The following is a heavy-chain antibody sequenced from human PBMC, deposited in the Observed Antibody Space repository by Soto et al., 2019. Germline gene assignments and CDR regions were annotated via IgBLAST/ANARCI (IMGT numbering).Heavy chain of an antibody. D-gene: IGHD6-19*01. CDR3: ARVFIAVAGTRGSWDY. Sequence: GGSLRLSCAASGFTFSSYAMHWVRQAPGKGLEWVAVISYDGSNKYYADSVKGRFTISRDNSKNTLYLQMNSLRAEDTAVYYCARVFIAVAGTRGSWDYWGQGTLVTVSS. CDR1: GFTFSSYA. CDR2: ISYDGSNK. J-gene: IGHJ4*02. V-gene: IGHV3-30-3*01.